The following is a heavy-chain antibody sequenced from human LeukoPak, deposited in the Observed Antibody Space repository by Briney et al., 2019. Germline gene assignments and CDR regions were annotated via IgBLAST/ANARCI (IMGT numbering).Heavy chain of an antibody. V-gene: IGHV1-18*04. Sequence: ASVKVSCKASGYTFTGYYMHWVRQAPGQGLEWMGWISAYNGNTNYAQKLQGRVTMTTDTSTSTAYMELRSLRSDDTAVYYCAIGGYADAFDIWGQGTMVTVSS. J-gene: IGHJ3*02. CDR2: ISAYNGNT. CDR3: AIGGYADAFDI. CDR1: GYTFTGYY. D-gene: IGHD3-22*01.